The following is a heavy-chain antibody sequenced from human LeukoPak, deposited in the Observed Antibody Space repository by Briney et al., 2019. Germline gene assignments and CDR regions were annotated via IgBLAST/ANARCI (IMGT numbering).Heavy chain of an antibody. V-gene: IGHV3-23*01. CDR1: GFTFSSYA. Sequence: GGSLRLSCAASGFTFSSYAMSWVRQAPGKGLEWVSAISGSGGSTYYADSVRGRFTISRDNSKNTLYLQMNSPRAEDTAVYYCAKGDDYSNYFDYWGQGTLVTVSS. CDR3: AKGDDYSNYFDY. D-gene: IGHD4-11*01. J-gene: IGHJ4*02. CDR2: ISGSGGST.